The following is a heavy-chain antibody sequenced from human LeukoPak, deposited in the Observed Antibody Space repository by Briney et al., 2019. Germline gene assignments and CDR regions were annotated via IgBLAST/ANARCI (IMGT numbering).Heavy chain of an antibody. J-gene: IGHJ4*02. D-gene: IGHD3-10*01. Sequence: SGGSLRLSCAASGFTFSSYWMHWVRQAPGKGLVWVSRINSDGSSTSYADSVKGRFTISRDNAKNTLYLQMNSLRAEDTAVYYCAREDYYGSGSHPIDYWGQGTLVTVSS. CDR3: AREDYYGSGSHPIDY. CDR2: INSDGSST. V-gene: IGHV3-74*01. CDR1: GFTFSSYW.